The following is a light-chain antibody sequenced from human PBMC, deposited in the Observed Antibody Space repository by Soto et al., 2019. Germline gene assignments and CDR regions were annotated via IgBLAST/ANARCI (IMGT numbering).Light chain of an antibody. Sequence: QLVLTQPPSASGSPGQSVTISCTGTSSDVGGCKFVSWYQQYPGKAPQLIIYEVNKRPSGVPDRFCGSKSGNTASLTVSGLQAEDEADYYCSSCAGSNNPYVFGTGTKLTVL. V-gene: IGLV2-8*01. J-gene: IGLJ1*01. CDR2: EVN. CDR1: SSDVGGCKF. CDR3: SSCAGSNNPYV.